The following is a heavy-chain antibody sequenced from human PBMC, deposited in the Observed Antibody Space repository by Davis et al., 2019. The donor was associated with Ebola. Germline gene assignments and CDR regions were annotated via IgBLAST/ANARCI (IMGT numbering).Heavy chain of an antibody. J-gene: IGHJ3*02. CDR2: LDPSDSYT. D-gene: IGHD1-26*01. Sequence: PGGSLRLSCKASGYSFTSYWITWVRQMPGKGLEWMGRLDPSDSYTNYSPSFQGHVTISADKSISTAYLQWSSLKASDTAMYYCATKGYVVGVTLEAFDMWGQGTMVTVSS. V-gene: IGHV5-10-1*01. CDR3: ATKGYVVGVTLEAFDM. CDR1: GYSFTSYW.